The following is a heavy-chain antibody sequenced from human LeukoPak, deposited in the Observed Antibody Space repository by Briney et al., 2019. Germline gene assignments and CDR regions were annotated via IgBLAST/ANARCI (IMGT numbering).Heavy chain of an antibody. CDR1: GFTFSSYS. Sequence: PGGSLRLSCAASGFTFSSYSMNWVRQAPGKGLEWVSSISSSSSYIYYADSVKGRFTISRDNAKNSLYLQMNSLRAEDTAVYYCARDLVGVVGGLPYWYFDLWGRGTLVSVSS. CDR3: ARDLVGVVGGLPYWYFDL. CDR2: ISSSSSYI. D-gene: IGHD2-15*01. J-gene: IGHJ2*01. V-gene: IGHV3-21*01.